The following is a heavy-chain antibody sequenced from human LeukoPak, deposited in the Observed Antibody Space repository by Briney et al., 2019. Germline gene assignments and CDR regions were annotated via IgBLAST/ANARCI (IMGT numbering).Heavy chain of an antibody. D-gene: IGHD1-26*01. V-gene: IGHV4-59*01. CDR1: GGSISGYY. CDR2: VSYSGST. J-gene: IGHJ4*02. Sequence: SETLSLTCTVSGGSISGYYWSWIRQPPGKGLEWIAYVSYSGSTDYNPSLKGRVTVSVDASKNQFSLNLNSVTAADTAVYYCARLFHPSFSGNYPFDYWGQGTLVTVSS. CDR3: ARLFHPSFSGNYPFDY.